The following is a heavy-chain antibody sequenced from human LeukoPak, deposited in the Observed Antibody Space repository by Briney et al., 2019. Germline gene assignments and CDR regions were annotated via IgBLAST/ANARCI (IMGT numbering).Heavy chain of an antibody. CDR1: GFTFSSCW. D-gene: IGHD3-3*01. Sequence: PGGSLRLSCAASGFTFSSCWMYWVRQAPGKGLVWVSRINSDGSKTRYADSVKGRFTISRDNAKNTLYLQMNRLRAEDTAVYYCARRIESYDFWSAYYTPDYWGQGTLVTVSS. CDR3: ARRIESYDFWSAYYTPDY. J-gene: IGHJ4*02. CDR2: INSDGSKT. V-gene: IGHV3-74*01.